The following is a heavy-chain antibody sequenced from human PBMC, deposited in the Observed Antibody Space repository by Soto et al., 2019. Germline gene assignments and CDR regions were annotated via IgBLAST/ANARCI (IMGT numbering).Heavy chain of an antibody. CDR1: GASITDSY. D-gene: IGHD2-15*01. V-gene: IGHV4-59*01. J-gene: IGHJ1*01. Sequence: QMQMQESGPRLVKSSETLSLTCTVSGASITDSYWSWIRQPPEKGLEWIGYIYFSGVATYNPSLKSRATMSRDTSKNEFSLKLTSVTAADTAIYYCARGDSDLAVSEAAYWGQGTLVTVSS. CDR3: ARGDSDLAVSEAAY. CDR2: IYFSGVA.